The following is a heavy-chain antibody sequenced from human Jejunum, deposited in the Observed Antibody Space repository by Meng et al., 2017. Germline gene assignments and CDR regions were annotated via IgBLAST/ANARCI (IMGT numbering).Heavy chain of an antibody. D-gene: IGHD3-22*01. V-gene: IGHV4-30-4*01. J-gene: IGHJ4*02. CDR1: GGSISSDDYY. CDR3: ARERWEDYESRGFDS. Sequence: QVQLQESGPGLVKPSQTLSLTCTVSGGSISSDDYYWSWLRQPPGKGLEWIGYIHYIGSAFYHPALKSRATVSVDTSKNQSSLELKSVTAADTALYYCARERWEDYESRGFDSWGQGTLVTVSS. CDR2: IHYIGSA.